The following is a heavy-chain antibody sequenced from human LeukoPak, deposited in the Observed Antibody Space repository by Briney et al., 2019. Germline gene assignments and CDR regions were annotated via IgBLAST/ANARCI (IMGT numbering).Heavy chain of an antibody. CDR3: ARAREYYDSSGYYMGNWFDP. CDR2: IYYSGST. Sequence: SETLSLTCTVSGGSISSYYSSWIRQPPGKGLEWIGYIYYSGSTNYNPSLKSRVTISVDTSKNQFSLKLSSVTAADTAVYYCARAREYYDSSGYYMGNWFDPWGQGTLVTVSS. J-gene: IGHJ5*02. CDR1: GGSISSYY. V-gene: IGHV4-59*01. D-gene: IGHD3-22*01.